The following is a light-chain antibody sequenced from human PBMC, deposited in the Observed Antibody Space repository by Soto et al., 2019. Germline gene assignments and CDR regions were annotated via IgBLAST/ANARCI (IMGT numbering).Light chain of an antibody. CDR1: QSIRSG. CDR2: DAS. J-gene: IGKJ1*01. CDR3: QQYNNYWT. Sequence: GDRVTITCRASQSIRSGLAWYQQKPGKAPKLLIYDASSLESGVPSRFSGSGSATEFTLIISSLQPDDFATYYCQQYNNYWTFGLGTRVEIK. V-gene: IGKV1-5*01.